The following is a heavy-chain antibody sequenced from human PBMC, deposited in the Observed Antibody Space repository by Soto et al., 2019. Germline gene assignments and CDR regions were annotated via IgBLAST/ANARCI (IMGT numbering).Heavy chain of an antibody. V-gene: IGHV3-30*18. CDR3: AKDRQADFWRLPSPMDV. CDR1: GFTFSSSG. D-gene: IGHD3-3*01. CDR2: ISYDGSNK. J-gene: IGHJ6*02. Sequence: PGGSLRLSCAASGFTFSSSGIHWVRQAPGKGLEWVAVISYDGSNKFYIDSVKGRFTVSRDNSKNTLYLQMSSLRAEDTAVYRCAKDRQADFWRLPSPMDVWGQGTTVTV.